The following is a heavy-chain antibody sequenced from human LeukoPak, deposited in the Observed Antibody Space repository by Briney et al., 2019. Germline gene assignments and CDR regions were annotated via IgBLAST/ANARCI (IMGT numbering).Heavy chain of an antibody. CDR3: SSRPGIAVTGGVF. D-gene: IGHD6-19*01. Sequence: SETLSLTCTVSGGSISSGSYYWGWIRQPPGKGLEWIGSIYYSGSTYYNPSLKSRVTISVDTSKNQFSLRLRSMTAADTAVYYCSSRPGIAVTGGVFWGQGTLVTVSS. J-gene: IGHJ4*02. CDR2: IYYSGST. V-gene: IGHV4-39*01. CDR1: GGSISSGSYY.